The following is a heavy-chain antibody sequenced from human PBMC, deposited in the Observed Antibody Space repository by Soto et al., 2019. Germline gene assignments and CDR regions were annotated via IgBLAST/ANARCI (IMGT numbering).Heavy chain of an antibody. Sequence: SVKVSCKASGGSFSNSSFSWVRQAPGQGLQWMGGILPIFGTTKYAQRFQGRVTITADESTSTAYMEVSSLRSDDTGVYYCARVLESKYSSSSGWFDPWGPGTLVTVSS. J-gene: IGHJ5*02. CDR3: ARVLESKYSSSSGWFDP. CDR2: ILPIFGTT. V-gene: IGHV1-69*13. D-gene: IGHD6-6*01. CDR1: GGSFSNSS.